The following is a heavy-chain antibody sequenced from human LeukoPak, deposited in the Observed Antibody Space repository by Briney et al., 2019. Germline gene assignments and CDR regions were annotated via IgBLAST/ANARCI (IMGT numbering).Heavy chain of an antibody. J-gene: IGHJ6*03. CDR3: ARAPQRLGHYYYMDV. D-gene: IGHD6-25*01. V-gene: IGHV1-8*03. CDR2: MNPNSGNT. Sequence: ASVKVSCKASGYTFTNYDINWVRQATGQGLEWMGWMNPNSGNTGYAQKFQGRVTITRDTSISTAYMELSSLRSEDTAVYYCARAPQRLGHYYYMDVWGRGTTVTVSS. CDR1: GYTFTNYD.